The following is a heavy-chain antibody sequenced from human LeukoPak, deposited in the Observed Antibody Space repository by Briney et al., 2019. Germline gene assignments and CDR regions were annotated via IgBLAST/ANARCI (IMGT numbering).Heavy chain of an antibody. CDR3: ARDNKPTYVWGSSRPTRTNWFDP. CDR1: GYTFTGYY. D-gene: IGHD3-16*01. Sequence: GASVKVSCKSSGYTFTGYYMHWVRQAPGHGLEWMGWINPNSGGTNYAQKFHGRVTMTRDTAISTAYMELSRLRSDDSAVYYCARDNKPTYVWGSSRPTRTNWFDPWGQGTLVTVSS. CDR2: INPNSGGT. J-gene: IGHJ5*02. V-gene: IGHV1-2*02.